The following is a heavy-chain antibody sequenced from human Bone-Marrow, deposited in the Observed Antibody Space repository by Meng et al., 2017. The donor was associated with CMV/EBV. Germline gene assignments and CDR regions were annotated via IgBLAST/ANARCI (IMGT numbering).Heavy chain of an antibody. CDR3: AKDGRRDGYNAP. D-gene: IGHD5-24*01. CDR2: ISSSGGNT. Sequence: GESLKISCAASGLSINIYAMSWVRQAPGKGLEWVSGISSSGGNTYYAGSVEGRFTISRDNSKNRLYLQMNSLRAEDTAVYYCAKDGRRDGYNAPWGQGTLVTVSS. V-gene: IGHV3-23*01. CDR1: GLSINIYA. J-gene: IGHJ5*02.